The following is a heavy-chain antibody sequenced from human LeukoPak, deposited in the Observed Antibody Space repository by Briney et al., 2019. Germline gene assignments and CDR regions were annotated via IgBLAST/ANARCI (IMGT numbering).Heavy chain of an antibody. J-gene: IGHJ4*02. Sequence: PGGSLRLSCAASEFTFSDYYMSWLRQAPGKGLEWVSYISYSGDTIYYADSVKGRFTVSRDNAKNSLYLQMNSLRAEDTAVYYCARLGIITAAGSNDYWGQGTLVTVSS. CDR1: EFTFSDYY. CDR2: ISYSGDTI. V-gene: IGHV3-11*01. D-gene: IGHD6-13*01. CDR3: ARLGIITAAGSNDY.